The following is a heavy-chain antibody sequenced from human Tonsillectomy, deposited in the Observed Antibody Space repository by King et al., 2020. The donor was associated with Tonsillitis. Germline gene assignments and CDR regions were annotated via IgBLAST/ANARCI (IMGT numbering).Heavy chain of an antibody. CDR3: ARGYAGDEYYYYYYMDV. CDR1: GGSISSYY. D-gene: IGHD2-21*01. J-gene: IGHJ6*03. CDR2: IYYSGST. Sequence: QLQESGPGLVKPSETLSLTCTVSGGSISSYYWSWIRQPPGKGLEWIGYIYYSGSTNYNPSLKSRVTISVDTSKNQFSLKLSSVTAADTAVYYCARGYAGDEYYYYYYMDVGGKGTTVTSP. V-gene: IGHV4-59*01.